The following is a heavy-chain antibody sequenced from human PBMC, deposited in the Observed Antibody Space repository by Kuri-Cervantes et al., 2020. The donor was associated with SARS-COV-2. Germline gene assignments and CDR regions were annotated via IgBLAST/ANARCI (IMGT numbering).Heavy chain of an antibody. D-gene: IGHD3-10*01. V-gene: IGHV1-69*06. CDR2: ITPIFGTA. CDR3: AVSKGNYYYYYMDV. CDR1: GGTFSSYA. J-gene: IGHJ6*03. Sequence: SVKVSCKASGGTFSSYAISWVRQAPGQGLEWMGGITPIFGTANYAQKFQGRVTITADKSTSTAYMELSSLRSEDTAVYYCAVSKGNYYYYYMDVWGKGTTVTVSS.